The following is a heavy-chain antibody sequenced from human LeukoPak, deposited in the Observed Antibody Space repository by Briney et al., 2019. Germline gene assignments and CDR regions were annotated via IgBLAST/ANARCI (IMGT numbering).Heavy chain of an antibody. V-gene: IGHV1-8*03. Sequence: ASVKVSCKASGYTFTSYDINWVRQATGQGLEWMGWMNPNSGNTGYAQKFQGRVTITRNTSISTAYVELSSLRSEDTAVYYCARDGGDYTLFDYWGQGTLVTVSS. J-gene: IGHJ4*02. CDR3: ARDGGDYTLFDY. CDR2: MNPNSGNT. D-gene: IGHD4-17*01. CDR1: GYTFTSYD.